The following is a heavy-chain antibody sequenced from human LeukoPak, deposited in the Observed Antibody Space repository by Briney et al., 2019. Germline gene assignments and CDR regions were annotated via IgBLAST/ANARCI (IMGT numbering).Heavy chain of an antibody. D-gene: IGHD3-9*01. J-gene: IGHJ4*02. CDR1: GYTLNIYG. CDR3: ARDLDWVFDF. Sequence: GASVTVSYKASGYTLNIYGFSWVRQAPGQGLEWMGWISGYNGDTKYAQDLQGRVTMTTDTSTSTAYMELRSLRSDDTAVYYCARDLDWVFDFWGQGTLVTVSS. CDR2: ISGYNGDT. V-gene: IGHV1-18*01.